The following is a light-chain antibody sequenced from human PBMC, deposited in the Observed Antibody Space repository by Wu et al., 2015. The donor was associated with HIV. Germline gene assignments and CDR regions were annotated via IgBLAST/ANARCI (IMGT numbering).Light chain of an antibody. CDR1: ESLRSGK. V-gene: IGKV3D-15*01. Sequence: VLTQSPGTLSLSPGERATLSCRVNESLRSGKLAWYQQRPGQAPRLLISGASTRATGIPDRFSGSGSGTDFTLTISSMQSEDFAVYYCQQYNNWPPLYTFGQGTKLEIK. CDR2: GAS. J-gene: IGKJ2*01. CDR3: QQYNNWPPLYT.